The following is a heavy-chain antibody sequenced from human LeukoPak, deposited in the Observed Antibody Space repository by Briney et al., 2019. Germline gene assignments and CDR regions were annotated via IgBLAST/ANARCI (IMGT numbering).Heavy chain of an antibody. V-gene: IGHV3-21*01. J-gene: IGHJ4*02. CDR2: ISSSSSYI. D-gene: IGHD5-12*01. CDR1: GFTFSSYS. CDR3: ARDLYSGYDSIDY. Sequence: AGGSLRLSCAASGFTFSSYSMNWVRQAPGKGLEWVSSISSSSSYIYYADSVKGRFTISRDNAKNSLYLQMNSLGAEDTAVYYCARDLYSGYDSIDYWGQGTLVTVSS.